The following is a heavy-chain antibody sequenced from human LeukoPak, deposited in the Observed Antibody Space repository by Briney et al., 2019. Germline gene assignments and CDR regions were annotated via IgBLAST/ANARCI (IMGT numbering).Heavy chain of an antibody. CDR2: INPSGGST. J-gene: IGHJ5*01. Sequence: ASVKVSCKASGYTFTSYYMHWVRQAPGQGREWMGLINPSGGSTSYAQKFQGRVTMTRDTSTSTAYMELSRLRSDDTAVYFCARGYCSGGSCYLVENWFDFWGQGTLVTVSS. D-gene: IGHD2-15*01. V-gene: IGHV1-46*01. CDR3: ARGYCSGGSCYLVENWFDF. CDR1: GYTFTSYY.